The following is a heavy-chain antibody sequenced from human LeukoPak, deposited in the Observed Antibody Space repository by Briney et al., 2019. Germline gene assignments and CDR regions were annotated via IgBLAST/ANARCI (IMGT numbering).Heavy chain of an antibody. CDR1: GINFGSYW. CDR3: AIPTSSDGSRYYHAY. V-gene: IGHV3-7*01. J-gene: IGHJ4*02. Sequence: PGGSLRLSCAASGINFGSYWVTWVRQAPGKGLEWVANIGQDGSERVYVESVKGRFTISRDNARKSLLLQMNSLRADDMAVYYCAIPTSSDGSRYYHAYWGQGTLVSVSS. CDR2: IGQDGSER. D-gene: IGHD3-22*01.